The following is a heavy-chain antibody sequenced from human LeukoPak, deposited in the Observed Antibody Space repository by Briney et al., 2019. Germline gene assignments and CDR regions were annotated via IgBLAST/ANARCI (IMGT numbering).Heavy chain of an antibody. V-gene: IGHV3-7*03. D-gene: IGHD3-16*01. CDR2: IKQDGSEK. CDR1: GFTFSSYW. J-gene: IGHJ4*02. CDR3: ASWVGGGRYFDY. Sequence: GGSLRLSCAASGFTFSSYWMSWVRQAPGKGLEWVANIKQDGSEKYYVDSVKGRFTISRDNAKNSLYLQMNSLRAEDTAVYYGASWVGGGRYFDYWGQGTLVTVSS.